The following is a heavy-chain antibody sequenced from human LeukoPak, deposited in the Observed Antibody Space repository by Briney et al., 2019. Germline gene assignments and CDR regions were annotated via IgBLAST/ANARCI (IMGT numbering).Heavy chain of an antibody. D-gene: IGHD1-26*01. CDR1: GGTFSSYA. J-gene: IGHJ4*02. CDR2: TIPIFGTA. CDR3: ARDGQSSGSRDY. V-gene: IGHV1-69*01. Sequence: GSSVKVSCKASGGTFSSYAISWVRQAPGQRLEWMGGTIPIFGTANYAQKFQGRVTITADESTSTAYMELSSLRSEDTAVYYCARDGQSSGSRDYWGQGTLVTVSS.